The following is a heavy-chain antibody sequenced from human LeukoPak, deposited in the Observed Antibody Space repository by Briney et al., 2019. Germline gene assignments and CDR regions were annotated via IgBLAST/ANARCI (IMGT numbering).Heavy chain of an antibody. J-gene: IGHJ4*02. CDR2: TRNKPNGYTT. CDR3: ARTSRQCYFDY. V-gene: IGHV3-72*01. Sequence: PGGSLRLSCAASGFTFSSFGMDWVRQAPGKGLEWVARTRNKPNGYTTEYAASVKGRFTISRDASKDSLYLQMNSLKTEDTAVYYCARTSRQCYFDYWGQGTLVTVSS. CDR1: GFTFSSFG.